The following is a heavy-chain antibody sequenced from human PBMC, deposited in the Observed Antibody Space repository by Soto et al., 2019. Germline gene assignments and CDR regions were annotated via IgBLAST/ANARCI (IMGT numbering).Heavy chain of an antibody. CDR3: ARLQYTVVTALDI. V-gene: IGHV4-59*11. Sequence: QVQLQESGPRLVKPSETLSLTCSVSGVSIGSHFWSWIRQAPGKGPELVGYIYHTVNTNYNPALKSRVTISMDTSENQLSLQLSSVTAADTAVYYCARLQYTVVTALDIWGQGTMVTASS. CDR1: GVSIGSHF. CDR2: IYHTVNT. D-gene: IGHD2-15*01. J-gene: IGHJ3*02.